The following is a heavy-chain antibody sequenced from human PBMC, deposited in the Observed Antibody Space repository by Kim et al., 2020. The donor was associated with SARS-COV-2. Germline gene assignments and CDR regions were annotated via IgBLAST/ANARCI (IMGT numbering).Heavy chain of an antibody. CDR2: ISWHSTTT. CDR3: VKDTYHDVLSGLDGFDM. J-gene: IGHJ3*02. Sequence: GGSLRLSCAASGFIFDDYAMHWVRQAPGKGLEWVSGISWHSTTTGYADSVKGRFTISRDNVKNSLHLQMNSLRAEDTALYYCVKDTYHDVLSGLDGFDMWGRGTMDTVSS. CDR1: GFIFDDYA. D-gene: IGHD3-3*01. V-gene: IGHV3-9*01.